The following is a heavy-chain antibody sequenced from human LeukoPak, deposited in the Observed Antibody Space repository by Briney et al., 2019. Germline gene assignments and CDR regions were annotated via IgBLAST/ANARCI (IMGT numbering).Heavy chain of an antibody. D-gene: IGHD1-26*01. CDR3: ARGWYSGSYFIYYYYYMDV. CDR2: MNPNSGNT. V-gene: IGHV1-8*01. J-gene: IGHJ6*03. Sequence: ASVKVSCKASGYTFTSYDINWVRQATGQGLEWMGWMNPNSGNTGYAQKFQGRVTMTRNTSISTAYMELSSLRSEDTAVYYCARGWYSGSYFIYYYYYMDVWGKGTTVTVSS. CDR1: GYTFTSYD.